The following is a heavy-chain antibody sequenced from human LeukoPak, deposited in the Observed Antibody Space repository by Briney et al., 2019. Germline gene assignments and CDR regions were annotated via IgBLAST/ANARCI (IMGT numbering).Heavy chain of an antibody. D-gene: IGHD2-21*01. J-gene: IGHJ6*01. CDR1: GFTFSDYG. Sequence: PGGSLRLSCAASGFTFSDYGMHWVRQAPGKGLEWVAVTWYDGRNNYYAASVKGRFTISRDDSKTTVYLLMNSLRAEDTAVYYCAREVAPLYFHYGMDVWGEGTTVTVSS. CDR3: AREVAPLYFHYGMDV. V-gene: IGHV3-33*01. CDR2: TWYDGRNN.